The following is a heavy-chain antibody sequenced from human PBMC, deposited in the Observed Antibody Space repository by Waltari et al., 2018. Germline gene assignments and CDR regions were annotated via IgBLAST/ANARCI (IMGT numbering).Heavy chain of an antibody. J-gene: IGHJ4*02. CDR2: LWYDGSNK. D-gene: IGHD2-21*01. Sequence: QVQLVESGGGVVQPGRSLRLSCAASGFTFSSYGMHWVRQAPGNGLEWLAVLWYDGSNKDYADAGKGRFTIYRDNSKNTLYLQMNSLRAEDTAVYYWAKEYAYCGGDCYSRALDYWGQGTLVTVSS. CDR1: GFTFSSYG. CDR3: AKEYAYCGGDCYSRALDY. V-gene: IGHV3-30*18.